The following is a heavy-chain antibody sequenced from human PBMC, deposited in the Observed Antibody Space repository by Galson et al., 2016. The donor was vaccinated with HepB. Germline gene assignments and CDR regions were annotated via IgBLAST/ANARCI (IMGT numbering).Heavy chain of an antibody. J-gene: IGHJ3*01. D-gene: IGHD1-26*01. CDR2: IVVGSGNR. CDR1: GFSFTKSA. CDR3: AAWGIVGAITAAFDV. Sequence: SVKVSCKASGFSFTKSAVQWVRQARGQRLEWIGWIVVGSGNRNYAQKFQERVTITRDMSTTTAYMELSSLRFEDTAEYYCAAWGIVGAITAAFDVWGQGTMVTVSS. V-gene: IGHV1-58*01.